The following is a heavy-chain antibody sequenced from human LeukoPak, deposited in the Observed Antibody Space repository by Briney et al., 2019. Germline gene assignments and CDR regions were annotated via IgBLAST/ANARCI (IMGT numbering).Heavy chain of an antibody. Sequence: SETLSLTCGVSGGSVSNTNWWSWVRQPPRQGLAGIGEISLTGLTHYNPSLESRVTVSLDKSKNQLSLNLTSVTAADTAVYYCARHGYTYGNFDYWGQGTLVTVSS. CDR1: GGSVSNTNW. D-gene: IGHD5-18*01. V-gene: IGHV4-4*02. CDR2: ISLTGLT. J-gene: IGHJ4*02. CDR3: ARHGYTYGNFDY.